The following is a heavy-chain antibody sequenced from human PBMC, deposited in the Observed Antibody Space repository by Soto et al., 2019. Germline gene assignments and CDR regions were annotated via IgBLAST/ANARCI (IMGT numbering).Heavy chain of an antibody. Sequence: QVQLVQSGAEVKKPGSSVKVSCKASGGTFSSYAISWVRQAPGQGLEWMGGIIPIFGTANYAQKFQGRVTITADESTRTANMELSILRSEDTAVYYCARGLDSSGYYYRFDYWGQGTLVTVSS. J-gene: IGHJ4*02. V-gene: IGHV1-69*12. CDR3: ARGLDSSGYYYRFDY. D-gene: IGHD3-22*01. CDR1: GGTFSSYA. CDR2: IIPIFGTA.